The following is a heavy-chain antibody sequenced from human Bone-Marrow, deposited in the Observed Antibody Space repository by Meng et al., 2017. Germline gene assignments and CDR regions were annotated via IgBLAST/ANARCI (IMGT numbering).Heavy chain of an antibody. J-gene: IGHJ4*02. D-gene: IGHD5-12*01. V-gene: IGHV3-23*04. CDR2: ISGSGGST. CDR3: TRDFDSGYGL. CDR1: GFTFSSYA. Sequence: EGQVGESGGGLVQPGGSLRLSCAAFGFTFSSYAMSWVRQAPGKGLEWVSAISGSGGSTYYADSVKGRFTIPRDNSKNTLYLQLNSLRGEDTAVYYCTRDFDSGYGLWGQGTLVTVSS.